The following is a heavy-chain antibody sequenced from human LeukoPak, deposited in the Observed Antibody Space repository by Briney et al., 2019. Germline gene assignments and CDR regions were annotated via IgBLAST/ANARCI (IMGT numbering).Heavy chain of an antibody. CDR3: AKDYHYDRTYFDY. CDR1: GFTFDDYA. D-gene: IGHD3-3*01. Sequence: PGGSLRLSCAASGFTFDDYAMHWVRHAPGKGPEWVSGISWNSGSMGYADSVKGRFTISRDNAKNSLYLQMNSLRAEDTALYYCAKDYHYDRTYFDYWGQGTLVTVSS. V-gene: IGHV3-9*01. J-gene: IGHJ4*02. CDR2: ISWNSGSM.